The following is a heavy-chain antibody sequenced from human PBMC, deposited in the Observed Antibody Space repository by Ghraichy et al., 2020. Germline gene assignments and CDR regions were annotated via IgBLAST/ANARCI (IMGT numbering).Heavy chain of an antibody. D-gene: IGHD3-16*01. CDR2: VSWDGGST. Sequence: GESLNISCAASGFTFDDCIMHWVRQAPGKGLEWVSLVSWDGGSTFYADSVKGRFTISRDNTGNSLYLQMNSLRTDDTALYFCAKGIGVLYYDGMDVWGQGTTVTVSS. J-gene: IGHJ6*02. V-gene: IGHV3-43*01. CDR3: AKGIGVLYYDGMDV. CDR1: GFTFDDCI.